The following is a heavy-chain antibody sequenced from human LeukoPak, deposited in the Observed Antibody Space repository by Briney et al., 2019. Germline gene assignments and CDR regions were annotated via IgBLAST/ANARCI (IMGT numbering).Heavy chain of an antibody. D-gene: IGHD6-6*01. CDR3: ARPWGAARHGDAFDI. V-gene: IGHV1-18*01. Sequence: ASVKVSCKASGYTFTSYGISWVRQAPGQGLEWMGWISAYNGNTNYAQKLQGRVTMTTDTSTSTAYMELRSLRSDDTAVYYCARPWGAARHGDAFDIWGRGTMVTVSS. CDR1: GYTFTSYG. CDR2: ISAYNGNT. J-gene: IGHJ3*02.